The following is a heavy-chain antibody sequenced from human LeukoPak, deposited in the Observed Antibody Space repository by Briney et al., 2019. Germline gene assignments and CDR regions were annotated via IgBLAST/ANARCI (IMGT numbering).Heavy chain of an antibody. CDR2: IYSGGST. V-gene: IGHV3-53*01. J-gene: IGHJ4*02. D-gene: IGHD3-10*01. CDR3: GRPRHKNMVWGLNMSREGRYYSDY. Sequence: PGGSLRLSCAASGFTFSNHGTHWIRQAPGKGLEWVSVIYSGGSTYYADSVKGRFAISRDNSTSTLYIQMNSLRAEDTTVYYCGRPRHKNMVWGLNMSREGRYYSDYWGQETLVTVSS. CDR1: GFTFSNHG.